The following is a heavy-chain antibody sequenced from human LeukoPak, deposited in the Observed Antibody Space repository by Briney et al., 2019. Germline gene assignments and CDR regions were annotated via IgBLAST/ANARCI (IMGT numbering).Heavy chain of an antibody. V-gene: IGHV3-66*01. D-gene: IGHD7-27*01. CDR2: IYSGGST. J-gene: IGHJ4*02. CDR3: ARGSLGRSDFDY. Sequence: GGSLRLSCAASGFTVSSNYMSWVRQAPGKGLEWVSVIYSGGSTYYADSVKGRFTISRDNSKNTLYLQMNSLRAEDTAVYYCARGSLGRSDFDYWGQGTLVTVSS. CDR1: GFTVSSNY.